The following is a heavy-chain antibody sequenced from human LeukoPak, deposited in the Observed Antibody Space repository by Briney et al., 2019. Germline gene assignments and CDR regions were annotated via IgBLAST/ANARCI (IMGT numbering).Heavy chain of an antibody. V-gene: IGHV3-21*01. CDR1: GFTFSSYS. CDR2: ISSSSSYI. Sequence: GGSPRLSCAASGFTFSSYSMNWVRQAPGKGLEWVSSISSSSSYIYYADSVKGRFTISRDNAKNSLYLQMSSLRAEDTAVYYCARGRYGNLNAFDIWGQGTMVTVSS. D-gene: IGHD3-9*01. CDR3: ARGRYGNLNAFDI. J-gene: IGHJ3*02.